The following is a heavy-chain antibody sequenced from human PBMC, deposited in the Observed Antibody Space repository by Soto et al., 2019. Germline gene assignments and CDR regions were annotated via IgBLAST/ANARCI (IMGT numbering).Heavy chain of an antibody. J-gene: IGHJ4*02. Sequence: SETLSLTCTVSGGSISGYYWSWIRQPPGKGLEWIGYFYYSGGTSYNPSLKSRVTISVDTSKNQFSLKLTSVTAADTAVYYCARDKITGLFDYWGQGTLVTVSS. CDR1: GGSISGYY. CDR2: FYYSGGT. V-gene: IGHV4-59*12. CDR3: ARDKITGLFDY. D-gene: IGHD2-8*02.